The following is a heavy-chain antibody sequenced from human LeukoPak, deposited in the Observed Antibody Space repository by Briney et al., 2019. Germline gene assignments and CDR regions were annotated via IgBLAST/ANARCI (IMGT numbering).Heavy chain of an antibody. CDR3: ASLYDYVWGSYPLSY. Sequence: GGSLRHSCAASGFTFSSYAMSWVRQAPGKGLEWVSGISGGGGSTYYADSVKGRFTISRDNSKNTLYLQMNSLRAEDTAVYYCASLYDYVWGSYPLSYWGQGTLVTVSS. CDR2: ISGGGGST. V-gene: IGHV3-23*01. CDR1: GFTFSSYA. D-gene: IGHD3-16*02. J-gene: IGHJ4*02.